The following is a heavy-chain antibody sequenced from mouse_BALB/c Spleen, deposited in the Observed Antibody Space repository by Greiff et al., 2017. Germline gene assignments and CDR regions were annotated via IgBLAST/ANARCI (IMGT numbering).Heavy chain of an antibody. CDR2: ILPGSGST. D-gene: IGHD1-2*01. Sequence: QVQLKESGAELMKPGASVKISCKATGYTFSSYWIEWVKQRPGHGLEWIGEILPGSGSTNYNEKFKGKATFTADTSSNTAYMQLSSLTSEDSAVYYCARRDCGYPYWCFDDWGAGTTVTVSS. CDR1: GYTFSSYW. J-gene: IGHJ1*01. CDR3: ARRDCGYPYWCFDD. V-gene: IGHV1-9*01.